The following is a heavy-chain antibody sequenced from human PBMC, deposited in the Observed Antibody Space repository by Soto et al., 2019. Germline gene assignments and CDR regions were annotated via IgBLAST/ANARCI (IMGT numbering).Heavy chain of an antibody. CDR1: GGSISCGDYY. D-gene: IGHD2-2*01. CDR3: ATWGYCSSTSCFPS. J-gene: IGHJ5*02. V-gene: IGHV4-30-2*01. Sequence: PSETLSLTCTVSGGSISCGDYYWSWIRQPPGKGLEWIGYIYHSGSTYYNPSLKSRVTISVDRSKNQFSLKLSSVTAADTAVYYCATWGYCSSTSCFPSWGQGTLVTVSS. CDR2: IYHSGST.